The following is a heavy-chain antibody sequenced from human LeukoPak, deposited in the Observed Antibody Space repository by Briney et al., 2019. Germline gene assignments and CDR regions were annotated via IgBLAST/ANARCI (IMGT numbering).Heavy chain of an antibody. V-gene: IGHV3-23*01. Sequence: PGGSLRLSCAASGFTFSSYAMSWVRQAPGKGLEWVSAISGSGGSTYYADSVKGRFTISRDNSKNTLYLQMNSLRAEDTAVYYCAPTRSLILEWLFDYWGQGTLVTVSS. D-gene: IGHD3-3*01. CDR2: ISGSGGST. CDR3: APTRSLILEWLFDY. CDR1: GFTFSSYA. J-gene: IGHJ4*02.